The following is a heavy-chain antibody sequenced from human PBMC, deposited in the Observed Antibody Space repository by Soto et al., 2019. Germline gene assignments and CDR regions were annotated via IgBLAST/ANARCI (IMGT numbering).Heavy chain of an antibody. CDR3: TRSIPGTTASDY. V-gene: IGHV3-72*01. CDR2: SRDKGNSYST. D-gene: IGHD1-7*01. J-gene: IGHJ4*02. CDR1: GFTFSDYY. Sequence: EVQLVESGGGLVQPGGSLRLSCAGSGFTFSDYYIDWVRQAPGKGREWVGRSRDKGNSYSTDYAASVKGRFTVSRDASKNSLYLQMNSLKTADTALYYCTRSIPGTTASDYWGQGTLVTVSS.